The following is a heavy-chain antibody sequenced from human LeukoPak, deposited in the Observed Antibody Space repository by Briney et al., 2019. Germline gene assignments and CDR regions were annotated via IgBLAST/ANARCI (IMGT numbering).Heavy chain of an antibody. D-gene: IGHD6-19*01. CDR2: ISHSSSYI. Sequence: GGSLRLSCAASGFTFSSYSMHWVRQAPGKGLEWVSSISHSSSYIYYADPVKGRFTISRDNAKNSLCLQMNSLSAEDTAVYYCARDRFGGWSSGGFDYWGQGTLVTVSS. CDR3: ARDRFGGWSSGGFDY. J-gene: IGHJ4*02. V-gene: IGHV3-21*01. CDR1: GFTFSSYS.